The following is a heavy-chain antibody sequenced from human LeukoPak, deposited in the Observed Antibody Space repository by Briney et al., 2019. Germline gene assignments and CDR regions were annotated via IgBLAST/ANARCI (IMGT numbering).Heavy chain of an antibody. D-gene: IGHD3-9*01. CDR3: ARDHPRILTGYHIPHY. J-gene: IGHJ4*02. V-gene: IGHV1-2*02. CDR2: INPNSGGT. Sequence: GGSLRLSCAASGFTFTGYYMHWVRQAPGQGLEWMGWINPNSGGTNYAQKFQGRVTMTRDTSISTAYMELSRLRSDDTAVYYCARDHPRILTGYHIPHYWGQGTLVTVSS. CDR1: GFTFTGYY.